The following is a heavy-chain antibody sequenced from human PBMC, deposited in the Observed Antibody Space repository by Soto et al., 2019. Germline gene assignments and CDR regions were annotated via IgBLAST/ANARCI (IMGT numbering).Heavy chain of an antibody. D-gene: IGHD1-20*01. V-gene: IGHV3-21*01. Sequence: GGSLRLSCAASGFTFSSYSMNWVRQAPGKGLEWVSSISSSSSYIYYADSVKGRFTISRDNAKNSLYLQMNSLRAEDTAVYYCASTKTYSITGTGTFDYWGQGTLVTVSS. CDR3: ASTKTYSITGTGTFDY. CDR1: GFTFSSYS. CDR2: ISSSSSYI. J-gene: IGHJ4*02.